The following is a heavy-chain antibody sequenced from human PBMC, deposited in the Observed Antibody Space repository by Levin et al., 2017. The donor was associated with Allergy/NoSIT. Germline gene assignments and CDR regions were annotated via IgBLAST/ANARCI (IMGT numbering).Heavy chain of an antibody. CDR3: AHTLPPNDYGDYGSFDY. V-gene: IGHV2-5*02. CDR2: IYWDDDK. J-gene: IGHJ4*02. D-gene: IGHD4-17*01. Sequence: KESGPTLVKPTQTLTLTCTFSGFSLSTSGVGVGWIRQPPGKALEWLALIYWDDDKRYSPSLKSRLTITKDTSKNQVVLTMTNMDPVDTATYYCAHTLPPNDYGDYGSFDYWGQGTLVTVSS. CDR1: GFSLSTSGVG.